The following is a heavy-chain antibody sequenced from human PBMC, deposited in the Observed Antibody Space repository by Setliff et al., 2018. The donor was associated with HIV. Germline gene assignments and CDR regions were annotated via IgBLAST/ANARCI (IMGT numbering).Heavy chain of an antibody. CDR3: ARDVEHMMDV. J-gene: IGHJ6*02. CDR2: MNPKSGNT. V-gene: IGHV1-8*03. Sequence: ASVKVSCKASGYTFTSYDINWVRQAPGQGLECMGWMNPKSGNTGYVQKFQGRVTITADKSTSTAYMELSSLRSEDTAVYYCARDVEHMMDVWGQGTTVTVSS. CDR1: GYTFTSYD.